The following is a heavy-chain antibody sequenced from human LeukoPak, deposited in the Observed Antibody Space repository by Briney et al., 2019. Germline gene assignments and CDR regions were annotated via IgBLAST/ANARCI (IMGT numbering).Heavy chain of an antibody. CDR1: VGSFSGYY. D-gene: IGHD5-18*01. Sequence: PSETLSLTCAVYVGSFSGYYWSWIRQPPGKGLEWIGEINHSGSTNYNPSLKSRATLSVDTSKNQFSLKLSSVTAADTAVYYCARVGTAMVTRGWFDPSGQGTLVTVSS. V-gene: IGHV4-34*01. J-gene: IGHJ5*02. CDR3: ARVGTAMVTRGWFDP. CDR2: INHSGST.